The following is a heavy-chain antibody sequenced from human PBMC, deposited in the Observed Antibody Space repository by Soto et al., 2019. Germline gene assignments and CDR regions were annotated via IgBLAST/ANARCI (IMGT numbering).Heavy chain of an antibody. CDR3: ARGPEEWELRSESDY. Sequence: GSLRLSCAASGFSFSSYSMNWVRQAPGKGLEWVSSISSSRSYIYYADSVKGRFTISRDNAKNSLYLQMNSLRAEDTPVYYCARGPEEWELRSESDYWGQGPLVTVSS. V-gene: IGHV3-21*01. J-gene: IGHJ4*02. CDR2: ISSSRSYI. D-gene: IGHD1-26*01. CDR1: GFSFSSYS.